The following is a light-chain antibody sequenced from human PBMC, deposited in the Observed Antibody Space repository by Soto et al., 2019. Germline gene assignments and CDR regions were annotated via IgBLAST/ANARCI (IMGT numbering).Light chain of an antibody. CDR2: KAS. CDR1: QSISSW. CDR3: LEDYNFPWT. V-gene: IGKV1-5*03. Sequence: DNHMSLSPATLSASVGDRVRITCRASQSISSWLAWYQQKPGKAPKLLIYKASSLESGVPSRFSGSGSGTEFTLTISSLQPEDFAAYFCLEDYNFPWTFGQGTKMDIK. J-gene: IGKJ1*01.